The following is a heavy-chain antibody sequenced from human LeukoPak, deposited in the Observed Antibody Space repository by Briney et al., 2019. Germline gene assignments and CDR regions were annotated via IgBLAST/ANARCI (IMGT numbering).Heavy chain of an antibody. CDR1: GGSISSYY. V-gene: IGHV4-4*07. D-gene: IGHD1-20*01. Sequence: SETLSLTCTVSGGSISSYYWSWIRQPAGKGLEWIGRLYPSGSTNYNPSLQSRVTISVDTSKNQFSLKLSSVTAADTAVYYCARDRRYTGSATHRRLYNWFDPWGQGTLVTVSS. CDR2: LYPSGST. J-gene: IGHJ5*02. CDR3: ARDRRYTGSATHRRLYNWFDP.